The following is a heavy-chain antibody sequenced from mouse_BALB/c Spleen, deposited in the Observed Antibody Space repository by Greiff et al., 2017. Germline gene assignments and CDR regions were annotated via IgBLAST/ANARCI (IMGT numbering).Heavy chain of an antibody. D-gene: IGHD2-4*01. J-gene: IGHJ4*01. CDR3: ANMITTSAMDY. V-gene: IGHV1-77*01. Sequence: VKLVESGPELVKPGASVKMSCKASGYTFTDYVISWVKQRTGQGLEWIGEIYPGSGSTYYNEKFKGKATLTADKSSNTAYMQLSSLTSEDSAVYFCANMITTSAMDYWGQGTSVTVSS. CDR1: GYTFTDYV. CDR2: IYPGSGST.